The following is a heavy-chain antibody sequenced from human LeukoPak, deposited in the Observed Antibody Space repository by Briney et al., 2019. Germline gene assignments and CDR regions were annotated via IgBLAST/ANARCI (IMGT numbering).Heavy chain of an antibody. Sequence: GGSLRLSCAASGFTFDDYAMHWVRQAPGKGLEWVSGISWNSGSIGYADSVKGRFTISRDNAKNSLYLQMNSLRVDDTAVYYCARDRGIAAAGTVGNFDYWGQGALVTVSS. CDR3: ARDRGIAAAGTVGNFDY. D-gene: IGHD6-13*01. CDR2: ISWNSGSI. V-gene: IGHV3-9*01. CDR1: GFTFDDYA. J-gene: IGHJ4*02.